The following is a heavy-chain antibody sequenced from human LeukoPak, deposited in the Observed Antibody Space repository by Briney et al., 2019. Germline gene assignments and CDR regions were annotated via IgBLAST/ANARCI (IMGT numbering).Heavy chain of an antibody. J-gene: IGHJ4*02. D-gene: IGHD6-13*01. V-gene: IGHV3-74*03. CDR1: GFTFSQYW. CDR3: ARCRYSSSPDFEY. CDR2: INSDASST. Sequence: PGGSLRLSCAASGFTFSQYWMYWVRQAPGKGLVWVSRINSDASSTTYGDSVKGRFTISRDNAKNTVYLQMNSLRAEDTAVYYCARCRYSSSPDFEYWGQGSLVTVSS.